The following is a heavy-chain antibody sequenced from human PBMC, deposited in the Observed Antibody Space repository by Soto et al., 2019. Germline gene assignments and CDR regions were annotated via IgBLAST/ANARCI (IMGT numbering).Heavy chain of an antibody. Sequence: ASVNVSCKASGYTFTSYYMHWVRQAPGQGLEWMGIINPSGGSTSYAQKFQGRVTMTRDTSTSTVYMELSSLRSEDTAVYYCARDIGGRYCSGGSCHGPAVFDYWGQGTLVTVSS. D-gene: IGHD2-15*01. CDR1: GYTFTSYY. V-gene: IGHV1-46*03. CDR3: ARDIGGRYCSGGSCHGPAVFDY. J-gene: IGHJ4*02. CDR2: INPSGGST.